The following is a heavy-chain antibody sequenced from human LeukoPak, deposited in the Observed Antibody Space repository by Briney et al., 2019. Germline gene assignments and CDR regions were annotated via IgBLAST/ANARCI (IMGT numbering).Heavy chain of an antibody. CDR3: ARPWDYDAFDI. J-gene: IGHJ3*02. D-gene: IGHD1-7*01. Sequence: ASVKVSCKASGYTFTSYGISWVRQAPGQGLEWMGWINPNSGGTNYAQKFQGRVTMTRDTSISTAYMELSRLRSDDTAVYYCARPWDYDAFDIWGQGTMVTVSS. CDR2: INPNSGGT. CDR1: GYTFTSYG. V-gene: IGHV1-2*02.